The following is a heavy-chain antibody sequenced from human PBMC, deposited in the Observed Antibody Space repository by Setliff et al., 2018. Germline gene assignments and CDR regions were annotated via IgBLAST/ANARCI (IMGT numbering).Heavy chain of an antibody. V-gene: IGHV3-11*01. D-gene: IGHD2-2*01. CDR2: ITRSGDAM. Sequence: GGSLRLSCAASGFTFSDYYMSWIRQAPGRGLEWVSYITRSGDAMYYTDSVKGRFTISRDNAKNSLYLQWNSLQASDTAMYYCARQGCSSTSCHSIDYWGQGTLVTVSS. CDR3: ARQGCSSTSCHSIDY. CDR1: GFTFSDYY. J-gene: IGHJ4*02.